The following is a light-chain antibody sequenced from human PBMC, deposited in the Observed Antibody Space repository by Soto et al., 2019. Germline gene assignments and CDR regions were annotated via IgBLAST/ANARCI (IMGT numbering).Light chain of an antibody. CDR1: QSVDSSY. CDR3: QRYRSSPRT. V-gene: IGKV3-20*01. Sequence: EIVLTQSPGTLSLSPGEIATLSCRASQSVDSSYLALYQQRPGQAPRLLIYGASSRATGIPDRFSGSGSGTDFTLTISRLQPEDFAVYYCQRYRSSPRTFGQGTKVDIK. CDR2: GAS. J-gene: IGKJ1*01.